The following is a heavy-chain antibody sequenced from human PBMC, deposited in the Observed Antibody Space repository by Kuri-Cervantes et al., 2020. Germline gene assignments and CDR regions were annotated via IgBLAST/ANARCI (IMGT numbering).Heavy chain of an antibody. CDR3: ARETYSGSDPPTSLFWDY. Sequence: GGSLRLSCAASGFTFAAYAMHWVRQAPGKGLEWVSGISWNSGSIGYADSVKGRFTISRDNAKNSLYLQMNSLRDEDTAVYYCARETYSGSDPPTSLFWDYWGQGTLVTVSS. D-gene: IGHD1-26*01. V-gene: IGHV3-9*01. CDR2: ISWNSGSI. CDR1: GFTFAAYA. J-gene: IGHJ4*02.